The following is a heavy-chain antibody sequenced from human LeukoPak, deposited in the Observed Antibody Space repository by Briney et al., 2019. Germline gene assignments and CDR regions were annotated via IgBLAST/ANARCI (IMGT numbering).Heavy chain of an antibody. CDR2: MYSRGST. V-gene: IGHV3-53*01. Sequence: GGSLRLSCTVSGFTVSSDCMSWVRQAPGKGLEWVAFMYSRGSTHYSDSVKGRFTISRDNSKNTLYRERNSLSAEDTAVYYCARRAGAYSHPYDYWGQGTLVTVSS. CDR1: GFTVSSDC. D-gene: IGHD4/OR15-4a*01. CDR3: ARRAGAYSHPYDY. J-gene: IGHJ4*02.